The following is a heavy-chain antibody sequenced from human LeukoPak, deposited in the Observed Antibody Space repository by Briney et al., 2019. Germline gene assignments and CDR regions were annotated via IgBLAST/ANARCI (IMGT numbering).Heavy chain of an antibody. Sequence: GGSLRLSCAASGFTVSDDYLAWVRQAPGTGLEWVSVIYGGGATYYADSVKGRFTIPRDGSKNMLFLQMTNLSPEDGAVYYCARSLPASRHYFDNWGQGTPVTVSS. CDR3: ARSLPASRHYFDN. V-gene: IGHV3-53*01. CDR1: GFTVSDDY. CDR2: IYGGGAT. J-gene: IGHJ4*02. D-gene: IGHD6-6*01.